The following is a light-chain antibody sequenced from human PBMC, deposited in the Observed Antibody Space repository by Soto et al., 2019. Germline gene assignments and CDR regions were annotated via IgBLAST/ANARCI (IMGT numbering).Light chain of an antibody. J-gene: IGKJ1*01. CDR3: QQYETFSGT. CDR2: DAS. V-gene: IGKV1-5*01. Sequence: SRRTQSACTQSASVMEAVTVSSRASQSVSGWLAWYQQKPGEAPKLLIYDASALPRGVPARFSGSGSGTKFTLTIASLQPDDFATYYCQQYETFSGTFGPGTKVDIK. CDR1: QSVSGW.